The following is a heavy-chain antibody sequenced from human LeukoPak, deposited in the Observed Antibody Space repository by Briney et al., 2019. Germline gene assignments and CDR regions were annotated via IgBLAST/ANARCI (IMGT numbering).Heavy chain of an antibody. CDR3: AKTYSGSYYY. CDR2: ISGSGGST. V-gene: IGHV3-23*01. CDR1: GFTFSSYA. D-gene: IGHD1-26*01. Sequence: GALRLSCAASGFTFSSYAMSWVRQAPGKGLEWASAISGSGGSTYYADSVKGRFTISRDNSKNTLYLQMNSLRAEDTAVYYCAKTYSGSYYYWGQGTLVTVSS. J-gene: IGHJ4*02.